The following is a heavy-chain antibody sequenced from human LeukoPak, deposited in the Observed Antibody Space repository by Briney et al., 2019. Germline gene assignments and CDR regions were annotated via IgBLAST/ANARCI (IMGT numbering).Heavy chain of an antibody. CDR1: GFTFSSYA. J-gene: IGHJ4*02. CDR2: ISDSGDTT. CDR3: AKGLGFLPQFDY. V-gene: IGHV3-23*01. Sequence: PGGSLRLSCAASGFTFSSYAMTWVRQGPGKGLEWVSTISDSGDTTYYADSVKGRFTISRDNSKSTVYLQMDTLRAEDTALYYCAKGLGFLPQFDYWGQGTLVAVSS. D-gene: IGHD6-19*01.